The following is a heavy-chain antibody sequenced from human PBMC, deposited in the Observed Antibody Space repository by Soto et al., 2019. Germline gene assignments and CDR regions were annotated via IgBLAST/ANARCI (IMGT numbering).Heavy chain of an antibody. CDR3: AREYTGDLFDS. CDR2: IIPVVGTA. CDR1: GGTFRSYP. Sequence: QVQLVQSGAEVKKPGYSVKISCKASGGTFRSYPISWVRQAPGQGLEWMGGIIPVVGTADYAQKFQGRVTITADESTRTGYMELSSLRSDDTAVYYCAREYTGDLFDSWGQGTLVTVSS. D-gene: IGHD3-16*01. J-gene: IGHJ4*02. V-gene: IGHV1-69*01.